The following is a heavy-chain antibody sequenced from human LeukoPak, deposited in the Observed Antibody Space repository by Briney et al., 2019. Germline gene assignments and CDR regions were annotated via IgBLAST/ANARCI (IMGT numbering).Heavy chain of an antibody. CDR2: INLNGDET. CDR3: ARAYSRESGYDFVFGY. V-gene: IGHV3-23*01. CDR1: GFTFSNYG. J-gene: IGHJ4*02. Sequence: GGSLRLACEASGFTFSNYGMAWFRQAPGKGLEWVSTINLNGDETHYADSVKGRFTISRDDSKKTLYLQMDSLRAEDTAVYYCARAYSRESGYDFVFGYWGQGTLVNVSS. D-gene: IGHD5-12*01.